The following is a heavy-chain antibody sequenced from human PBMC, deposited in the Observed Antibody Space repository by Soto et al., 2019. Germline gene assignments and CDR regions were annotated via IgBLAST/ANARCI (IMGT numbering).Heavy chain of an antibody. D-gene: IGHD5-12*01. Sequence: QVQLQESGPGLVKSSETLSLPCTDSGGSVSSEHYYWNWIRQAPGKGLEWIGYFFYTGSPNYNPSIMSQLTMSVDMSKNHFSRKLSAVTAAETAVYYWAEGTDGKKVAYWGQGTLVTVSS. CDR1: GGSVSSEHYY. CDR2: FFYTGSP. V-gene: IGHV4-61*03. J-gene: IGHJ4*02. CDR3: AEGTDGKKVAY.